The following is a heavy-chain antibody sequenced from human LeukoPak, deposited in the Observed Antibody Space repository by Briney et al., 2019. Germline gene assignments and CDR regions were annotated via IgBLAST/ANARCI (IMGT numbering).Heavy chain of an antibody. V-gene: IGHV3-66*01. Sequence: PGGSLRLSCAASGFTISGFYMTWLRQAPGKGLEWVSVINSGSGTYYAGSVRGRFTISRDNSKNTLSLQMNSLRAEDTAVYYCAREIYDSYDYWGQGTLVTVSS. CDR1: GFTISGFY. CDR2: INSGSGT. D-gene: IGHD3-10*01. J-gene: IGHJ4*02. CDR3: AREIYDSYDY.